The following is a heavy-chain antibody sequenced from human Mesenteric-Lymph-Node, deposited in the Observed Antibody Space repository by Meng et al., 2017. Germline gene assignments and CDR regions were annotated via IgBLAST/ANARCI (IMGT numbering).Heavy chain of an antibody. CDR3: AKDGYGSENSYYFDY. V-gene: IGHV3-23*01. CDR1: GFTFSSYA. CDR2: ISGSGGST. Sequence: GGSLRLSCAASGFTFSSYAMSWVRQAPGKGLEWVSAISGSGGSTYYADSVKGRFTISRDNSKNTLYLQMNSLRAEDTAVYYCAKDGYGSENSYYFDYWGQGTLVTVSS. D-gene: IGHD3-10*01. J-gene: IGHJ4*02.